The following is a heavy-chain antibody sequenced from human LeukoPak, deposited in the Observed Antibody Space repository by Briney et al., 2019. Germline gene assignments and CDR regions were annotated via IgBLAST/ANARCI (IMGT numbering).Heavy chain of an antibody. V-gene: IGHV4-39*07. Sequence: SETLPLTCTVSGGSISSSSYYWGWIRQPPGKGLEWIGSIYYSGSTYYNPSLKSRVTISVDTSKNQFSLKLSSVTAADTAVYYCARVVIIRHYYMDVWGKGTTVTVSS. D-gene: IGHD3-3*01. J-gene: IGHJ6*03. CDR2: IYYSGST. CDR1: GGSISSSSYY. CDR3: ARVVIIRHYYMDV.